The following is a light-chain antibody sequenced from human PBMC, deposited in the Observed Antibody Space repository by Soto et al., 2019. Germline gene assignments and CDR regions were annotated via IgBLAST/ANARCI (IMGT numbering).Light chain of an antibody. Sequence: QSALTQPPSASGSPGQSVTISCTGTSSDVGAYNYVSWYQQHPGKAPKLMIYDVSKRPSGVPDRFSGSKSGNTASLTISGLQAEDEADYYCCSYAGSPFYVFGTGTKLTVL. CDR1: SSDVGAYNY. J-gene: IGLJ1*01. V-gene: IGLV2-8*01. CDR2: DVS. CDR3: CSYAGSPFYV.